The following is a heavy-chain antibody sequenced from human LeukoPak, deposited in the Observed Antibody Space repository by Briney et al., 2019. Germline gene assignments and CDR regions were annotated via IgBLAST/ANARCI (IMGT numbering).Heavy chain of an antibody. Sequence: PSETLSLTCTVSGGSISSSSYYWGWIRQPPGKGLEWIGSIYYSGSTYYNPSLKSRVTISVDTSKNQLSLKLSSVTAADTAVYYCARLDFYYMDVWGKGTTVTVSS. V-gene: IGHV4-39*01. CDR2: IYYSGST. D-gene: IGHD3/OR15-3a*01. CDR3: ARLDFYYMDV. J-gene: IGHJ6*03. CDR1: GGSISSSSYY.